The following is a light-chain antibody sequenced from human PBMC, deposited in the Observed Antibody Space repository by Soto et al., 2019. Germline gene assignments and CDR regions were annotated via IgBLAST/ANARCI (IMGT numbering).Light chain of an antibody. J-gene: IGLJ3*02. V-gene: IGLV1-44*01. CDR3: ATWDDSLNVWL. Sequence: QAVLTQPPSASAPPGQRVTISCSGSTSNLGSNPVNWYQQPPGTAPKRLLDSNTQRPSGVPDRFSGYKSGTSASLAISGLQSDDESTYYCATWDDSLNVWLFGGGTKLTVL. CDR1: TSNLGSNP. CDR2: SNT.